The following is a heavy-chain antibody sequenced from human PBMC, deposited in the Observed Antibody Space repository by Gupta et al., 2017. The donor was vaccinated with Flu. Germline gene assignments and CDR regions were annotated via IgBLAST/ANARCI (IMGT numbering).Heavy chain of an antibody. J-gene: IGHJ3*02. Sequence: YAMSWVRQAPGKGLEWVGFIRTKAYGGTTEDAAAGKGRFNISRDDSKSIAYLQMNSMKNEDSAVYYCTRGMLRLADVFDIWGQGKMVTVSS. CDR2: IRTKAYGGTT. CDR1: YA. D-gene: IGHD2-8*01. CDR3: TRGMLRLADVFDI. V-gene: IGHV3-49*04.